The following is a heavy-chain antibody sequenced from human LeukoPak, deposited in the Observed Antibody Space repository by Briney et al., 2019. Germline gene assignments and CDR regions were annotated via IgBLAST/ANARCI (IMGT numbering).Heavy chain of an antibody. CDR3: AAGYLSSWYYFDY. CDR1: GGSISSYY. CDR2: IYYSGST. Sequence: SETLSLTCTVSGGSISSYYWSWIRQPPGKGLEWIGYIYYSGSTNYNPSLKSRVTISVDTSKKQFSLNLNSVTAADTAVYYCAAGYLSSWYYFDYWGQGTLVTVSS. V-gene: IGHV4-59*01. J-gene: IGHJ4*02. D-gene: IGHD6-13*01.